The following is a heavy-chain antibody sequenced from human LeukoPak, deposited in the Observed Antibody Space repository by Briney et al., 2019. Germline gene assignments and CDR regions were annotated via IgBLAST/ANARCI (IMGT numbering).Heavy chain of an antibody. CDR3: ARDGVRTVTTYYFDY. J-gene: IGHJ4*02. D-gene: IGHD4-17*01. CDR2: ISGGGGDT. Sequence: GGSLRLSCAASGFTFSSYGMSWVRQAPGKGLEWVSAISGGGGDTYYADSVKGRFTISRDNSKNTLYLQMNSLRAEDTAVYYCARDGVRTVTTYYFDYWGQGTLVTVSS. CDR1: GFTFSSYG. V-gene: IGHV3-23*01.